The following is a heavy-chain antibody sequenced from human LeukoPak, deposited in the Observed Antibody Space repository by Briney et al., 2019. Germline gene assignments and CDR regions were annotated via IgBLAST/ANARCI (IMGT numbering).Heavy chain of an antibody. CDR3: AREVVEKSYCTNGVCYN. J-gene: IGHJ4*02. Sequence: PSETLSLTCTVSGGSISSSSYYWGWIRQPPGKGLEWIGSIYYSGSTYYNPSLKSRVTISVETSKNQFSLKLSSVTAADTAVYYCAREVVEKSYCTNGVCYNWGQGTLVTVSS. CDR1: GGSISSSSYY. V-gene: IGHV4-39*07. D-gene: IGHD2-8*01. CDR2: IYYSGST.